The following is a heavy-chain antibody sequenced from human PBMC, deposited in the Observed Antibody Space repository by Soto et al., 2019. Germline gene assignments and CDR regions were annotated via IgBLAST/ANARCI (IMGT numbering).Heavy chain of an antibody. Sequence: PGGSLRLSCAASGFTFSNARMNWVRQAPGKGLEWVGRIKSKTDGGTTDYAAPVKGRFTISRDDSKNTLYLQMNSLKTEDTAVYYCTTDPVTMIVVVPSSGWGQGTLVTVSS. CDR2: IKSKTDGGTT. V-gene: IGHV3-15*07. CDR1: GFTFSNAR. J-gene: IGHJ4*02. D-gene: IGHD3-22*01. CDR3: TTDPVTMIVVVPSSG.